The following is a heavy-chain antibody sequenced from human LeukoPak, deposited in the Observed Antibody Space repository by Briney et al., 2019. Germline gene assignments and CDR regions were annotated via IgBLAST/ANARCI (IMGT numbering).Heavy chain of an antibody. CDR1: EFTFSSYW. D-gene: IGHD5-18*01. V-gene: IGHV3-7*01. CDR2: IKQDGSED. Sequence: GGFLRRSCAASEFTFSSYWMSWCSQAPGKGLEWVDNIKQDGSEDDYVGSGKGRFTISRDNAKNSLYLKMTSLGAEDTAVYYCARSPGGHSYGLYYFDYWGQGTLVTDSS. J-gene: IGHJ4*02. CDR3: ARSPGGHSYGLYYFDY.